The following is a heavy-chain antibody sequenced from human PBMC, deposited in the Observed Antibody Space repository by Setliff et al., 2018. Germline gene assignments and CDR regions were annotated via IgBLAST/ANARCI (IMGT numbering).Heavy chain of an antibody. J-gene: IGHJ2*01. CDR3: ATLPWETTNYFDL. CDR2: IYYLGNA. CDR1: GGSISGTINY. V-gene: IGHV4-39*07. D-gene: IGHD4-17*01. Sequence: SETLSLTCTVPGGSISGTINYWVWIRQPPGKGLEWIGHIYYLGNAYYNPSLESRLTMSVETAKNQFSLKLTSVTAADTAIYYCATLPWETTNYFDLWGRGTLVTVSS.